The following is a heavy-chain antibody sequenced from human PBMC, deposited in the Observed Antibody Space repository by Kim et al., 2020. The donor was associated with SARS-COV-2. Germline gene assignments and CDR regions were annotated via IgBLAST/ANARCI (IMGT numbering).Heavy chain of an antibody. CDR3: ARNEDY. CDR1: GYTFTSYA. V-gene: IGHV1-3*01. Sequence: ASVKVSCKASGYTFTSYAFHWVCQAPGQRLEWMGWIDADNGNTKYSQKFQGRVTITRDTSARTAYMELSSLRSEDTAVYYCARNEDYWGQGTLVTVSS. CDR2: IDADNGNT. J-gene: IGHJ4*02.